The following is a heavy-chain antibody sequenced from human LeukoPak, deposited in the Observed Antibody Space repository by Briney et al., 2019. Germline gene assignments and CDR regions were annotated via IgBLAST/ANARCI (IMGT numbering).Heavy chain of an antibody. V-gene: IGHV1-18*01. CDR2: ISAYNGNT. Sequence: GASVKVSCKASGYTFTSYGISWVRQAPGQGLEWMGWISAYNGNTNYAQKLQGRVTMTTDTSTSTAYMELRSLSSDDTAVYYCARRGVVVPAAITVFDYWGQGTLVTVSS. J-gene: IGHJ4*02. CDR3: ARRGVVVPAAITVFDY. D-gene: IGHD2-2*02. CDR1: GYTFTSYG.